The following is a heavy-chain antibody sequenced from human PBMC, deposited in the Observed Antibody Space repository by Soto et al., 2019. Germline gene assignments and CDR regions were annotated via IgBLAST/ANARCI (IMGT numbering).Heavy chain of an antibody. CDR2: INAGNGNT. Sequence: QVQLVQSGAEVKKPGASVKVSCKASGYTFTSYAMHCVRQAPGQRLEWMGWINAGNGNTKYSQKFQGRVTITRATSASTAYMELSRLRSEDTAVYYCARDTGYSYDDYWGQGTLVTVSS. CDR3: ARDTGYSYDDY. D-gene: IGHD5-18*01. J-gene: IGHJ4*02. CDR1: GYTFTSYA. V-gene: IGHV1-3*01.